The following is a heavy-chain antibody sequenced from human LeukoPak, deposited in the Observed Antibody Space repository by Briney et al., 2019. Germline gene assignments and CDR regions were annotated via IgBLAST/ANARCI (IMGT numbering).Heavy chain of an antibody. CDR3: ARPAQYSSSLNWFDP. V-gene: IGHV4-34*01. D-gene: IGHD6-13*01. CDR2: INHSGST. Sequence: SETLSLTCAVYGGSFSGYYWSWIRQPPGKGLEWIGEINHSGSTNYNPSLKSRVTISVDTSKNQFSLKLSSVTAADTAVYYCARPAQYSSSLNWFDPWGQGTLVTVSS. J-gene: IGHJ5*02. CDR1: GGSFSGYY.